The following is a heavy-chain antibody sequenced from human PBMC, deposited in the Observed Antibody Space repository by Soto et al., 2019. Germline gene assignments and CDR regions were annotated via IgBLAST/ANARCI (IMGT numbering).Heavy chain of an antibody. CDR2: ITGGGGRT. Sequence: LRLSCAASGFTFHTYAMTWVRQAPEKGLEWVSAITGGGGRTYYADSVKGRFTISRDNSKNTLYLQMNSLRVEDTAVYYCAKRGFDSGGWDYYALDVWGQGTAVTVSS. J-gene: IGHJ6*02. D-gene: IGHD5-12*01. V-gene: IGHV3-23*01. CDR3: AKRGFDSGGWDYYALDV. CDR1: GFTFHTYA.